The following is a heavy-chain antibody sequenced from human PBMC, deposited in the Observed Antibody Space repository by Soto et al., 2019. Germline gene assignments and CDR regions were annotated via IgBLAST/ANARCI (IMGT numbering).Heavy chain of an antibody. Sequence: EVQLLESGGGLVQPGGSLRLSCAASGFTFSSYAMSWVRQAPGKGLEWVSAISGSGGSTYYADSVKGRFTISRDNSKNPLYLQMTSLRAEDTAVYYCAKASGWFGEFDYWGQGTLVTVSS. V-gene: IGHV3-23*01. CDR1: GFTFSSYA. CDR3: AKASGWFGEFDY. J-gene: IGHJ4*02. CDR2: ISGSGGST. D-gene: IGHD3-10*01.